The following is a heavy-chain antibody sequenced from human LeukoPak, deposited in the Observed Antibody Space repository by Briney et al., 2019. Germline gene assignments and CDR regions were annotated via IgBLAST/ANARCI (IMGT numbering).Heavy chain of an antibody. Sequence: GGSLRLSCAASGFTFSSYSMNWIRQAPGKGLEWVSSISSSTSYIYYADTVKGRFTISKDNAKNSLYLQMNSLRAEDTAVYYCARAGGSTVSHSDYWGQGTLVTVSS. CDR1: GFTFSSYS. CDR3: ARAGGSTVSHSDY. D-gene: IGHD4-17*01. J-gene: IGHJ4*02. V-gene: IGHV3-21*01. CDR2: ISSSTSYI.